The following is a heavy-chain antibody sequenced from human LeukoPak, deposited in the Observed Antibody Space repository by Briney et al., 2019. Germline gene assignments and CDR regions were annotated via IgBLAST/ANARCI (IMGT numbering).Heavy chain of an antibody. J-gene: IGHJ5*02. CDR1: GGTFSSYA. V-gene: IGHV1-69*05. Sequence: EASVKVSCKASGGTFSSYAISWVRQAPGQGLEWMGRIIPIFGTANYAQKFQGRVTITTDESTSTAYMELSSLRSEDTAVCYCARVSFVDSRPGFDPWGQGTLVTVSS. D-gene: IGHD3-22*01. CDR2: IIPIFGTA. CDR3: ARVSFVDSRPGFDP.